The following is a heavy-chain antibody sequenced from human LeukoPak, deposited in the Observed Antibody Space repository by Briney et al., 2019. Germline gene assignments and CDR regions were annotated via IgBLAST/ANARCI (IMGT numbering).Heavy chain of an antibody. CDR2: ISRSSNYI. D-gene: IGHD3-22*01. V-gene: IGHV3-21*01. CDR3: ARGRTSYYDSHDAFDV. Sequence: PGGSLRLSCAAAGFAFSTYRIDRVRQAPGEGLEWVSSISRSSNYIYYADSVKGRFTVSRDNAKNSVYLQMNSLRAEDTAMYYCARGRTSYYDSHDAFDVWGQGTLVTVSS. CDR1: GFAFSTYR. J-gene: IGHJ3*01.